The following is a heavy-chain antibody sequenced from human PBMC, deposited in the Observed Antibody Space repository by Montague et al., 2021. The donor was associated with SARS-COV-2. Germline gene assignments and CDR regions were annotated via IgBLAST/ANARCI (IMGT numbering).Heavy chain of an antibody. V-gene: IGHV3-30*18. J-gene: IGHJ3*02. CDR3: AKPNEIFWLGQFSRDAFEI. Sequence: SLRLSCAGSGFTFNNYGIHWVRHIEGKGLEWVAAIPYEGSKKKYADSVKGRFTISRDSFKSTVYLQMNSLKPEDTAVYYCAKPNEIFWLGQFSRDAFEIWGQGTMVTVSS. CDR1: GFTFNNYG. CDR2: IPYEGSKK. D-gene: IGHD3-9*01.